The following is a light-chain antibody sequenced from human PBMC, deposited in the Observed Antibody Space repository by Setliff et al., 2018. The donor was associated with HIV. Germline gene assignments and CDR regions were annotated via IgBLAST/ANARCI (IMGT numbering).Light chain of an antibody. J-gene: IGLJ3*02. Sequence: QSALAQPPSVSAAPGQRVTISCSGSSSDIGRNYVSWYQQLPGTAPKLLFYDNDKRPSGIPDRFSASKSGTSATLGISGLETGDEADYYCGTWQSGPTGGRVFGGGTKATVL. CDR2: DND. CDR1: SSDIGRNY. V-gene: IGLV1-51*01. CDR3: GTWQSGPTGGRV.